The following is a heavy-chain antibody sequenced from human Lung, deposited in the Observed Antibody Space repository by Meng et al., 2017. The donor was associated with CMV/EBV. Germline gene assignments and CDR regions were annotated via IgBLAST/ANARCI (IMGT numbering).Heavy chain of an antibody. CDR1: GGSIGSGGYY. V-gene: IGHV4-31*03. D-gene: IGHD5-24*01. Sequence: VRLRRPGQVLVTPSTPLSLTCTVSGGSIGSGGYYWSWIRQHPGKGLEWIGYIYYTGSTFYNPSLKSRVTISVDTSKNQFSLKLIPATAADTAVSYCAREAGRDGYATPKFDYWGQGTLVTVSS. CDR3: AREAGRDGYATPKFDY. CDR2: IYYTGST. J-gene: IGHJ4*02.